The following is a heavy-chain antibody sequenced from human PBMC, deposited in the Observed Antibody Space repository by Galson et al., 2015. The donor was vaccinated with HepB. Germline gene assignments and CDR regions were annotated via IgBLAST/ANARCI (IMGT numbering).Heavy chain of an antibody. V-gene: IGHV3-21*01. CDR3: TSIYRGDY. CDR1: GFTFTSYG. Sequence: SLRLSCAASGFTFTSYGMHWVRQAPGKGLEWVSYISSSSTNIQYADSVKGRFTISRDNANNSIYLQMNSLRAEDAAVYYCTSIYRGDYWGQGTLVTVSS. D-gene: IGHD1-14*01. J-gene: IGHJ4*02. CDR2: ISSSSTNI.